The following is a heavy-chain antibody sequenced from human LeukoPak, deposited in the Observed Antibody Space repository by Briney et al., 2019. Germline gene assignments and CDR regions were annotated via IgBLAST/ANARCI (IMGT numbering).Heavy chain of an antibody. V-gene: IGHV1-46*01. CDR3: ARDQEVGATDHNWFDP. J-gene: IGHJ5*02. CDR1: GYTFTSYY. D-gene: IGHD1-26*01. CDR2: INPSGGST. Sequence: GASVKVSCKASGYTFTSYYMHWVRQAPGQGLEWMGIINPSGGSTSYAQKFQGRVTMTRDTSTSTVYMELSSLRSEDTAVYYCARDQEVGATDHNWFDPWGQGTLVTVSS.